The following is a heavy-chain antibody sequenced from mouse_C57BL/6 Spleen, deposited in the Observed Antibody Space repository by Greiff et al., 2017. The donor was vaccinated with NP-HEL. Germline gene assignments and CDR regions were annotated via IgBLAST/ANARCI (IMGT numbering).Heavy chain of an antibody. CDR3: ARSDDYDAMGYAMDY. CDR1: GYAFSSYW. V-gene: IGHV1-80*01. D-gene: IGHD2-4*01. CDR2: IYPGDGDT. J-gene: IGHJ4*01. Sequence: QVQLQQSGAELVKPGASVKISCKASGYAFSSYWMNWVKQRPGKGLEWIGQIYPGDGDTNYNGKFKGKATLTADKSSSTAYMQLSSLTSEDSAVYFCARSDDYDAMGYAMDYWGQGTSVTVSS.